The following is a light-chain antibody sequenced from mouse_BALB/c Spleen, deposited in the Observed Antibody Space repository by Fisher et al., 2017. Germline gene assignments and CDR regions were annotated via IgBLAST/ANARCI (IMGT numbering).Light chain of an antibody. CDR2: STS. CDR1: SSVSY. V-gene: IGKV4-80*01. Sequence: IVLTQSPAIMSASLGERVTMTCSASSSVSYMHWFQQKPGTSPKLWIYSTSNLAPGVPARFSGSGSGTFYSLTISSVEAEDAADYYCQQWSSNPLTFGAGTKLELK. J-gene: IGKJ5*01. CDR3: QQWSSNPLT.